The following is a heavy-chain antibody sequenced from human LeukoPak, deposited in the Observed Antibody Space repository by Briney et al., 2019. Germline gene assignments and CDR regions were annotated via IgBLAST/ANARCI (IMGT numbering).Heavy chain of an antibody. J-gene: IGHJ5*02. CDR1: GFTFSSYA. V-gene: IGHV3-30-3*01. CDR3: AREPEEGNWFDP. CDR2: ISYDGSNK. Sequence: GGSLRLSCAASGFTFSSYAMHWVRQAPGKGLEWEAVISYDGSNKYYADSVKGRFTISRDNSKNTLYLQMNSLRAEDTAVYYCAREPEEGNWFDPWGQGTLVTVSS.